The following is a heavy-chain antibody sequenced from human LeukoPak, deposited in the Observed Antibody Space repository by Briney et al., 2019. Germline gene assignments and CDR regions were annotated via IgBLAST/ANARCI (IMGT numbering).Heavy chain of an antibody. CDR3: TSGSPRASIAYNFYGMGV. CDR2: IYNDGTCK. V-gene: IGHV3-74*01. CDR1: GFTFSNYC. Sequence: GGSLRLSCAASGFTFSNYCMHWVRQAPGKGLEWVSRIYNDGTCKTYADSVKGRFTISRDNSKNTLYLQMNSLRAEDTAVFYCTSGSPRASIAYNFYGMGVWGQGTTVTVSS. D-gene: IGHD2-21*01. J-gene: IGHJ6*02.